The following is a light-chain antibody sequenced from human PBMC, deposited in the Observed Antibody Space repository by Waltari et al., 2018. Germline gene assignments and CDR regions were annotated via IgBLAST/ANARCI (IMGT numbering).Light chain of an antibody. J-gene: IGLJ2*01. CDR2: NNN. Sequence: QPVLTLPPSASGTPGPRVPISCSGSYSNIGWHYVYWYQQLPGTAPKLLIFNNNHRPSGVPDRFSGSKSGTSASLAISGLRSEDEADYYCAAWDDNLRGVFGGGTRLAVL. V-gene: IGLV1-47*01. CDR3: AAWDDNLRGV. CDR1: YSNIGWHY.